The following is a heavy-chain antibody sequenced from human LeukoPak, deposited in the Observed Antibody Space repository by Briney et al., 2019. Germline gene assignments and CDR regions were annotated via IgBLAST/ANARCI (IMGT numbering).Heavy chain of an antibody. Sequence: ASVKVSCKASGGTFSSYAISWVRQAPGQGLEWMGWINPNSGGTNYAQKFQGRVTMTRDTSISTAYMELSRLRSDDTAVYYCARYYSSGWYVGFDYWGQGTLVTVSS. CDR2: INPNSGGT. CDR3: ARYYSSGWYVGFDY. D-gene: IGHD6-19*01. CDR1: GGTFSSYA. V-gene: IGHV1-2*02. J-gene: IGHJ4*02.